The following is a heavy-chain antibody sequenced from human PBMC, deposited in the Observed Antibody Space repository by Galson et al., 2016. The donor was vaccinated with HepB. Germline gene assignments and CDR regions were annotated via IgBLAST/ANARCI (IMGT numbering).Heavy chain of an antibody. J-gene: IGHJ6*02. Sequence: SLRLSCAASGFSFSNSGMSWVRQAPGRGLEWVSGITRSGDATHYADFVKGRFTIPRDNARNTLYLQMTSLRAEDTAVYYCVREVEDIVMVVVASVDYGMDVWGQGTTVIVSS. V-gene: IGHV3-23*01. CDR3: VREVEDIVMVVVASVDYGMDV. D-gene: IGHD2-15*01. CDR1: GFSFSNSG. CDR2: ITRSGDAT.